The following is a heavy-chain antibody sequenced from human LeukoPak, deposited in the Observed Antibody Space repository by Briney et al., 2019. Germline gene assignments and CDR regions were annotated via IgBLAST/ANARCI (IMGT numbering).Heavy chain of an antibody. J-gene: IGHJ4*02. CDR2: IYSGGST. CDR3: ARAPTSYGSGSYVDY. CDR1: GFTVSSNY. V-gene: IGHV3-53*01. Sequence: GGSLRLSCAASGFTVSSNYMSWVRQAPGKGLEWVSVIYSGGSTYYADSVKGRFTISRDNAKNSLYLQMNSLRAEDTAVYYCARAPTSYGSGSYVDYWGQGTLVTVSS. D-gene: IGHD3-10*01.